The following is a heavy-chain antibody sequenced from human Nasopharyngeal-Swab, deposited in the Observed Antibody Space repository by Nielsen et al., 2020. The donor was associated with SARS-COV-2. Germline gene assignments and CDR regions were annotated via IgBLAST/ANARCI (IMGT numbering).Heavy chain of an antibody. CDR1: WDSVPNDRDA. Sequence: QTSSLICAILWDSVPNDRDARNWIRQSPSRGLERLGRTYYRSEWYNDYAVSVKSRITIKPDPLTNQFSLQLNSVTPEDTAVYYCARDQGAHNSWGQGTLVTVSS. V-gene: IGHV6-1*01. CDR3: ARDQGAHNS. J-gene: IGHJ4*02. D-gene: IGHD3-16*01. CDR2: TYYRSEWYN.